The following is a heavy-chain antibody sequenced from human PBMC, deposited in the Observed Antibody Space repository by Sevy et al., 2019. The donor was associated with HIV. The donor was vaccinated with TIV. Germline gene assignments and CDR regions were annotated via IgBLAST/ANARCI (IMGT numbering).Heavy chain of an antibody. Sequence: GESLKISCKTSGYSFSTHWIGWVRQMPGRGLEWMGSIYPDDSDSRYSPSFQGQVTISVDRSIKTAYLLWSSLKASDTATYYCARSQAAYDFWNAFCTPRNFDSWGQGTLVTVSS. V-gene: IGHV5-51*01. CDR3: ARSQAAYDFWNAFCTPRNFDS. J-gene: IGHJ4*02. CDR1: GYSFSTHW. D-gene: IGHD3-3*01. CDR2: IYPDDSDS.